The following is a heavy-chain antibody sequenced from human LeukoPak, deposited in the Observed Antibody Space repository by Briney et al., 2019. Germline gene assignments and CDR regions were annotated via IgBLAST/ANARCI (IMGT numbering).Heavy chain of an antibody. J-gene: IGHJ4*02. CDR1: GFTFSSSW. CDR2: IKQDGSET. V-gene: IGHV3-7*01. D-gene: IGHD6-13*01. Sequence: GGSLRLSCAASGFTFSSSWMTWVRQAPGKGLEWLANIKQDGSETYYVDSVKGRFTISRDNAKSSLYLQMNSLRAEDTAVYYCARALIVAGPFDYWGQGTLVTVSS. CDR3: ARALIVAGPFDY.